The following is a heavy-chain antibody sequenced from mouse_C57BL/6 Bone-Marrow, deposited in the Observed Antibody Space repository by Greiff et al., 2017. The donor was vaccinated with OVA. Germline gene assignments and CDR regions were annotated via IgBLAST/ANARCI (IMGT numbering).Heavy chain of an antibody. V-gene: IGHV1-76*01. Sequence: VQLQQSGAELVRPGASVKLSCKASGYTFTDYYINWVKQRPGQGLEWIARIYPGSGNTYYNEKFKGKATLTAEKSSSTAYMQLSSLTSEDSAVYCCARDYYFDYWGQGTTLTVSS. CDR2: IYPGSGNT. J-gene: IGHJ2*01. CDR1: GYTFTDYY. CDR3: ARDYYFDY.